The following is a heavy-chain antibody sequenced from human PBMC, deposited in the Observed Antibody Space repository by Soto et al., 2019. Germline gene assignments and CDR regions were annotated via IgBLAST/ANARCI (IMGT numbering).Heavy chain of an antibody. CDR2: IWYDGSNK. J-gene: IGHJ6*02. CDR3: ARNFLRYYYYGMDV. V-gene: IGHV3-33*01. CDR1: GFTFSSYG. D-gene: IGHD3-9*01. Sequence: GGSLRLSCAASGFTFSSYGLHWVRQAPGRGLEWVAIIWYDGSNKYYADSVKGRFTISRDNSKNTVYLQMNSLRAEDTALYYCARNFLRYYYYGMDVWGQGTTVTVSS.